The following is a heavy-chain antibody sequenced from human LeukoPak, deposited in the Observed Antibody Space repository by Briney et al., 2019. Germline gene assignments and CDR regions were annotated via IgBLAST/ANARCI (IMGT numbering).Heavy chain of an antibody. CDR1: GFTFDDYA. J-gene: IGHJ4*02. CDR2: ISCDGGST. D-gene: IGHD3-3*01. CDR3: AKDKSRDDFWSGYYPY. Sequence: PGGSLRLSCAASGFTFDDYAMHWVRQAPGKGLEWVSLISCDGGSTYYADSVKGRFTISRDNSKNSLYLQMNSLRAEDTALYYCAKDKSRDDFWSGYYPYWGQGTLVTVSS. V-gene: IGHV3-43D*03.